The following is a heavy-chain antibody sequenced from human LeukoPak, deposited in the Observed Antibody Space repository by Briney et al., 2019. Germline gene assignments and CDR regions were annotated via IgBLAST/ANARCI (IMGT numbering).Heavy chain of an antibody. CDR1: GGSISSSTYY. Sequence: PSETLSLTCTVSGGSISSSTYYWGWIRQPPGKGLEWIGSIYYSGSTYYNPSLKSRVTISVHTSKNQFSLNLTSVTAADTAVYYCARRPLAVTRGANFDYWGQGTLVTVSS. D-gene: IGHD6-19*01. CDR3: ARRPLAVTRGANFDY. J-gene: IGHJ4*02. CDR2: IYYSGST. V-gene: IGHV4-39*01.